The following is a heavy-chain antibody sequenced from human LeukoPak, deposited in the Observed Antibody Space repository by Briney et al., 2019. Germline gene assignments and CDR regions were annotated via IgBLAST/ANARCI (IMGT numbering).Heavy chain of an antibody. CDR3: TKDLPYTRGWALNY. CDR1: GITFSYAW. D-gene: IGHD6-19*01. Sequence: GGSLRLSCVASGITFSYAWMVWVRQAPGKGLEWVGRIKSKADGATTDYGVPVKDRFTISRDDSKNTLYLQMNSLKTEDTAVYYCTKDLPYTRGWALNYWGQGTLDTVSS. CDR2: IKSKADGATT. V-gene: IGHV3-15*01. J-gene: IGHJ4*02.